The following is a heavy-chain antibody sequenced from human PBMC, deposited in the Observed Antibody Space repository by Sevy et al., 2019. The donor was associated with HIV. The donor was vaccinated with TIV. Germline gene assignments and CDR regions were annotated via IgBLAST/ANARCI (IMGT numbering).Heavy chain of an antibody. V-gene: IGHV3-30*02. D-gene: IGHD2-21*01. CDR1: GFSFSSYG. CDR2: IQYDGSNK. J-gene: IGHJ4*02. CDR3: VKEGGGEGGDH. Sequence: GGSLRLSCAASGFSFSSYGMHWVRQAPGKGLEWMSYIQYDGSNKDYADSVKGRFTISRDNSNNTLYLQMNSLRVEDTAVFYCVKEGGGEGGDHWGQGTLVTGSS.